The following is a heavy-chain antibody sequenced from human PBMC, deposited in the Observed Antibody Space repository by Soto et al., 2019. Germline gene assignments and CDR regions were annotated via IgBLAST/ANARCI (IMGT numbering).Heavy chain of an antibody. V-gene: IGHV4-59*01. Sequence: SETLSPTCTVPGGSISSYYWSWIRQPPGKGLEWIGYIYYSGSTNYNPSLKSRVTISVDTSKNQFSLKLSSVTAADTAVYYCARDYYDSSGYWGPGAFDIWGQGTMVTVSS. J-gene: IGHJ3*02. D-gene: IGHD3-22*01. CDR2: IYYSGST. CDR1: GGSISSYY. CDR3: ARDYYDSSGYWGPGAFDI.